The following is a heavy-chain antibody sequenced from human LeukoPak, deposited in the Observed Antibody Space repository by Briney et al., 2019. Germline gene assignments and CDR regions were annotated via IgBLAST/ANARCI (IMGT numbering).Heavy chain of an antibody. CDR3: ATPSDTAMAAFDY. J-gene: IGHJ4*02. D-gene: IGHD5-18*01. CDR1: GGSISSSSYY. Sequence: TSETLSLTCTVSGGSISSSSYYWGWIRQPPGKGLEWIGSIYYSGSTYYNPSLKSRVTISVDTSKNQFSLKLSSVTAADTAVYYCATPSDTAMAAFDYWGQGTLVTVSS. CDR2: IYYSGST. V-gene: IGHV4-39*01.